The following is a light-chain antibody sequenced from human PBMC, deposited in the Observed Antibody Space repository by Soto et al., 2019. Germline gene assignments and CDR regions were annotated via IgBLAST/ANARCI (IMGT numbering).Light chain of an antibody. CDR1: GSNVGASYD. CDR3: QSYDNILSGPL. CDR2: KNN. V-gene: IGLV1-40*01. Sequence: QAVVTQPPSVSGAPGQTITMSCTGSGSNVGASYDVHWYQVLPGAGPRLLIYKNNNRPSGVPDRFSGSKSGTSASLAITGLRAEDGADYYCQSYDNILSGPLFGGGTKLTVL. J-gene: IGLJ3*02.